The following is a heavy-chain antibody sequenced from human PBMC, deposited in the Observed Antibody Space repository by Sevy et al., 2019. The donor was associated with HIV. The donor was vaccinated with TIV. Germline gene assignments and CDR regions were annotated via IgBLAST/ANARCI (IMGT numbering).Heavy chain of an antibody. D-gene: IGHD3-3*01. CDR2: ISYYGTNK. J-gene: IGHJ6*02. V-gene: IGHV3-30*03. CDR3: TTDRAPYYDFWSGYYYYYYYYGMDV. CDR1: GFTFSSYG. Sequence: GGSLRLSSAASGFTFSSYGMHWVRQAPGKGLEWVAVISYYGTNKYYTDSVKGRFTISRDNSKNTLFLQMNSLRTEDTAVYYCTTDRAPYYDFWSGYYYYYYYYGMDVWGQGTTVTVSS.